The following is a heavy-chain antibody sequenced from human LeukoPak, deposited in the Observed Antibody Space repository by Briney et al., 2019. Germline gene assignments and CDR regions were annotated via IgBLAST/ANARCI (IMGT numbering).Heavy chain of an antibody. D-gene: IGHD6-19*01. CDR1: GGSISSSNW. Sequence: KPSETLSLTCAVSGGSISSSNWWSWVRQPPGKGLEWIGELYHSGNTNYNPSLKSRVTISVDTSKNQFSLELSSVTAADTAVYYCARLKGYSSGWYPSYYFDYWGQGTLVTVSS. CDR2: LYHSGNT. CDR3: ARLKGYSSGWYPSYYFDY. J-gene: IGHJ4*02. V-gene: IGHV4-4*02.